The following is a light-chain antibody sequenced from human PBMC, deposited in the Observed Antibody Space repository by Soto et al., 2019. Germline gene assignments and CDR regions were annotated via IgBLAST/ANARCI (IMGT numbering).Light chain of an antibody. J-gene: IGKJ1*01. V-gene: IGKV1-39*01. CDR2: AAS. Sequence: DIQMTQSPSSLSASVGDRVTITCRTSQTGNNYISWFQQKPGKAPNLLIYAASRLESGVPSRVSGDGYGTDFTLTISSLQPEDFATYFCQQRYSTPLTFGQGTKVEVK. CDR1: QTGNNY. CDR3: QQRYSTPLT.